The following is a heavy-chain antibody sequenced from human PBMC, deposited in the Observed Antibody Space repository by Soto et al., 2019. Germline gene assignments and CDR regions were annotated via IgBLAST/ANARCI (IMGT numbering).Heavy chain of an antibody. Sequence: EVQLVESGGGLVKPGGSLRLSCAASGFTFSSYSMNWVRQAPGKGLEWVSSISSSSSYIYYADSVKGRFTISRDNAKNSLYLQMNSLRAEDTAVYYCARAPTTGTLFFDYWGQGTLVTVSS. CDR1: GFTFSSYS. V-gene: IGHV3-21*01. J-gene: IGHJ4*02. CDR3: ARAPTTGTLFFDY. D-gene: IGHD1-1*01. CDR2: ISSSSSYI.